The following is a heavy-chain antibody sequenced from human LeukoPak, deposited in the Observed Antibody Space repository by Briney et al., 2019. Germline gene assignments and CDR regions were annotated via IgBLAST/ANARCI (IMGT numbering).Heavy chain of an antibody. CDR1: GGSITSSFY. D-gene: IGHD3-16*01. Sequence: SETLSLTCTVSGGSITSSFYWSWIRQPPGKGQEWIGYIHYSGSTNYNPSLKSRVTISADTSKNQFSLKLSSVTAADTAVYYCARTFWGKYIDYWGQGTLVTVTS. CDR3: ARTFWGKYIDY. J-gene: IGHJ4*02. CDR2: IHYSGST. V-gene: IGHV4-59*01.